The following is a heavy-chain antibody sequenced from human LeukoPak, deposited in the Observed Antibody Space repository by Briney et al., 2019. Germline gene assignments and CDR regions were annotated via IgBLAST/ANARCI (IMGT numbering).Heavy chain of an antibody. CDR3: ASKSTDHGELRLDY. V-gene: IGHV4-61*08. D-gene: IGHD4-17*01. CDR1: GGSISSGGYY. Sequence: PSQTLSLTCTVSGGSISSGGYYWSWIRQPPGKGLEWIGYIYYTGTTNYNPSLKSRVTISVDTSKNQFSLKVSSVTAADTGVYYCASKSTDHGELRLDYWGQGTLVTVSS. CDR2: IYYTGTT. J-gene: IGHJ4*02.